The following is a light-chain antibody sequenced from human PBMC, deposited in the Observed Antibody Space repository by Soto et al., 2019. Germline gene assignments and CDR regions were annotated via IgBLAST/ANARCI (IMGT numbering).Light chain of an antibody. CDR3: LQHNRYPWT. V-gene: IGKV1-17*01. CDR1: QGIRND. Sequence: DIQMTQSLSSLSASXXDRVXIICRASQGIRNDLGWYQQKPGKAPKXXIFAASSLESGVPSRFSGSGSGTEFTLTISSLQPEDFATYHCLQHNRYPWTFGQGTKVDIK. J-gene: IGKJ1*01. CDR2: AAS.